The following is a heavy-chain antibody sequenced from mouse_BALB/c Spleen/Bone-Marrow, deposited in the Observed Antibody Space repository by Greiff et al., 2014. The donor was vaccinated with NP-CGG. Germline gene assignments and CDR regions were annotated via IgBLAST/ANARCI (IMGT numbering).Heavy chain of an antibody. Sequence: QVQLQQSGAELMKPGASVKISCKATGYTFSSYWIEWVKQRPGHGLEWIGEILPGSGSTNYNEKFKGKATFTADTSSNTAYMQVSSLTSEDSAVYYCARGYAMDYWGQGTSVTVSS. J-gene: IGHJ4*01. CDR3: ARGYAMDY. CDR1: GYTFSSYW. CDR2: ILPGSGST. V-gene: IGHV1-9*01.